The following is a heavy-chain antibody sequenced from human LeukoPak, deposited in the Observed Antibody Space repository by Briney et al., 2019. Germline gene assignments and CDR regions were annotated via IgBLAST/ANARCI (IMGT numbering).Heavy chain of an antibody. CDR2: IYYSGST. CDR1: GGSISSGGYY. CDR3: ARDGYGYSGFDY. J-gene: IGHJ4*02. V-gene: IGHV4-31*03. Sequence: NPSETLSLTCTVSGGSISSGGYYWSWLRQHPGKGLEWIGYIYYSGSTYYNPSLKSRVTISVDTSKNQFSLKLSSVTAADTAVYYCARDGYGYSGFDYWGQGTLVTVSS. D-gene: IGHD2-21*01.